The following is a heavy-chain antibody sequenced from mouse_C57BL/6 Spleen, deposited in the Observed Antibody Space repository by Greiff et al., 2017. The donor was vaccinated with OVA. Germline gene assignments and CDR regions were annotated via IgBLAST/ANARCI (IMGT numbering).Heavy chain of an antibody. CDR3: ATIYYDYDGVAY. D-gene: IGHD2-4*01. CDR2: INPYNGGT. CDR1: GYTFTDYY. Sequence: DVKLVESGPVLVKPGASVKMSCKASGYTFTDYYMNWVKQSHGKSLEWIGVINPYNGGTSYNQKFKGKATLTVDKSSSTAYMELNSLTSEDSAVYYCATIYYDYDGVAYWGQGTLVTVSA. J-gene: IGHJ3*01. V-gene: IGHV1-19*01.